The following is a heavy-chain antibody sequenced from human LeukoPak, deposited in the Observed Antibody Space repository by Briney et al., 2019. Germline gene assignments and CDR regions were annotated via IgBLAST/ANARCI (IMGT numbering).Heavy chain of an antibody. CDR3: ARLGIGVVPSAMLGDYYFDY. CDR2: IYYSGST. D-gene: IGHD2-2*01. CDR1: GGSISSYY. Sequence: SETLSLTCTVSGGSISSYYWSWIRQPPGKGLERIGYIYYSGSTNYNPSLKSRVTISVDTSKNQFSLKLTSVTAADTAVYYCARLGIGVVPSAMLGDYYFDYWGQGTLVTVSS. J-gene: IGHJ4*02. V-gene: IGHV4-59*08.